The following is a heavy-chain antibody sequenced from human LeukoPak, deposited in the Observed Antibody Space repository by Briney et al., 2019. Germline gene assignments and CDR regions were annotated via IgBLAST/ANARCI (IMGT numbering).Heavy chain of an antibody. CDR2: ISSSSSYI. J-gene: IGHJ4*02. V-gene: IGHV3-21*01. Sequence: GGSLRLSCAASGFTFSSYTMNWVRQAPGKGLEWVAFISSSSSYIYYADSVKGRFTISRDNAKNSLYLQMNSLRAEDTAVYYCARDLRPDSGSYPLPYYFDYWGQGTLVTVSS. D-gene: IGHD1-26*01. CDR1: GFTFSSYT. CDR3: ARDLRPDSGSYPLPYYFDY.